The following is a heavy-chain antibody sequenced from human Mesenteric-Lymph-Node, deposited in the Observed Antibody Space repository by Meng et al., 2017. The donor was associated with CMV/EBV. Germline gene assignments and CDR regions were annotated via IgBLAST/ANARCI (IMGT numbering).Heavy chain of an antibody. CDR1: GFTFSTYA. CDR3: ARESQYYYYGMDV. V-gene: IGHV3-23*01. J-gene: IGHJ6*02. Sequence: GESLKISCAASGFTFSTYAMTWVRQAPGKGLEWVSSISDSGTATYYADSVKGRFTISRDNSKSTLYLQMNSLGGEDTAVYYCARESQYYYYGMDVWGQGTLVTVSS. CDR2: ISDSGTAT.